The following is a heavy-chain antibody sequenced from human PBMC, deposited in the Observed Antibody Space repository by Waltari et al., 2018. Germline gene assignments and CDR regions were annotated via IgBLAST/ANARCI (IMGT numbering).Heavy chain of an antibody. CDR1: GGTFSSYA. CDR3: ARNSWNIGWVYLDY. J-gene: IGHJ4*02. Sequence: QVQLVQSGAEVKKPGSSVKVSCKASGGTFSSYAISWVRQAPGQGLEWMGGIIPILGIANYAQKFQGRVTISADKSTSTAYMELSSLRSEDTAVYYCARNSWNIGWVYLDYWGQGTLVTVSS. CDR2: IIPILGIA. D-gene: IGHD1-20*01. V-gene: IGHV1-69*10.